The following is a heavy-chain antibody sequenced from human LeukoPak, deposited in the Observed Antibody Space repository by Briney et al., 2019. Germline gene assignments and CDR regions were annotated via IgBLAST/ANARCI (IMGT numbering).Heavy chain of an antibody. CDR2: ISAYNGNT. CDR1: GYTFTSYG. J-gene: IGHJ4*02. Sequence: ASVKVSCKASGYTFTSYGISWVRQAPGQGLEWMGWISAYNGNTNYAQKLQGRVTMTTDTSTSTAYMELRSLRTDDTAVYYCARESYIAARARLSDYWGQGTLVTVSS. D-gene: IGHD6-13*01. V-gene: IGHV1-18*01. CDR3: ARESYIAARARLSDY.